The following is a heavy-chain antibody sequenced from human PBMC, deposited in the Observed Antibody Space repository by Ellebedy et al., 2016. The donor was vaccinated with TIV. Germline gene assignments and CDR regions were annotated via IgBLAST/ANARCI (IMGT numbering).Heavy chain of an antibody. CDR3: ARELRWFEEPRYDH. J-gene: IGHJ4*02. V-gene: IGHV4-38-2*02. D-gene: IGHD3-10*01. CDR2: IYHTGNT. Sequence: SETLSLXXTVSGFSISSHYFWGWIRQPPGKGLEWIASIYHTGNTYYNPSLRSRATISLDTSKKQFSLRLNSLTAADTAIYYCARELRWFEEPRYDHWGQGTQVIVSS. CDR1: GFSISSHYF.